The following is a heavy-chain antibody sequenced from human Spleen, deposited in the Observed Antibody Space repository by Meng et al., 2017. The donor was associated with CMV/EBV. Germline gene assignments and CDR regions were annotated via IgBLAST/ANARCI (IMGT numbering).Heavy chain of an antibody. J-gene: IGHJ2*01. CDR1: FNSYT. V-gene: IGHV1-69*02. Sequence: FNSYTISWVRQAPGQGLEWMGRITPVLGIANYAQKFLGRVTISADKSTATAYMEVSSLRSEDTAVYYCARHPYCSSASCYRDWYFDLWGRGTLVTVSS. CDR3: ARHPYCSSASCYRDWYFDL. CDR2: ITPVLGIA. D-gene: IGHD2-2*02.